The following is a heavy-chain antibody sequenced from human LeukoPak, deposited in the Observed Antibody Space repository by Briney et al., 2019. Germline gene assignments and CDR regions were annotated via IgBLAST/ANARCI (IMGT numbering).Heavy chain of an antibody. CDR3: AKDHGIAARPAGY. J-gene: IGHJ4*02. Sequence: GGSLRLSCAASGFTFSSYAMTWVRQTPGKGLEWVSAISGSGGSTYYADSVKGRFTISRDNSKNTLYLQMNSLRAEDTAVYYCAKDHGIAARPAGYWGQGTLVTVSS. CDR1: GFTFSSYA. V-gene: IGHV3-23*01. CDR2: ISGSGGST. D-gene: IGHD6-6*01.